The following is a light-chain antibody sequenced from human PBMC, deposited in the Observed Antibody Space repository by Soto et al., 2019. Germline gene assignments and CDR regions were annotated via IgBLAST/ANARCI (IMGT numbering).Light chain of an antibody. CDR1: QSVSSSY. CDR3: QQYNNWPPT. J-gene: IGKJ5*01. V-gene: IGKV3-20*01. CDR2: GAS. Sequence: EIVLTQSPGTLSLSPGERATLSCRASQSVSSSYLAWYQQKPGQAPRLLIYGASGRATGIPDRFSGSGSGTDFTLTISRLEPEDFAVYYCQQYNNWPPTFGQGTRLEIK.